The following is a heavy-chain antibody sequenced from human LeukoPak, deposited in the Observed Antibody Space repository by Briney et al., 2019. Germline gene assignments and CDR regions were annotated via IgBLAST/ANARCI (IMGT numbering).Heavy chain of an antibody. J-gene: IGHJ3*02. CDR1: GGSINSYY. V-gene: IGHV4-59*12. Sequence: SETLSLTCTVSGGSINSYYWSWIRQPPGKGLEWIGYIYDSGSTNYNPSLKSRVTISVDTSKNQFSLKLSSVTAADTAVYYCARGLVGGGAFDIWGQGTMVTVSS. D-gene: IGHD6-25*01. CDR2: IYDSGST. CDR3: ARGLVGGGAFDI.